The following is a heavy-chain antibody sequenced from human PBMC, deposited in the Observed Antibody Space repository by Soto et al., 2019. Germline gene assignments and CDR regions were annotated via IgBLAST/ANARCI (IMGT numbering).Heavy chain of an antibody. CDR2: IYHSGST. Sequence: PSEILSLTCTVSGSSISSGGYSWSWIRQPPGKGLEWIGYIYHSGSTYYNPSLKSRVTISVDRSKNQFSLKLSSVTAADTAVYYCARVPGPWGQGTLVTVSS. CDR1: GSSISSGGYS. J-gene: IGHJ5*02. V-gene: IGHV4-30-2*01. CDR3: ARVPGP. D-gene: IGHD3-10*01.